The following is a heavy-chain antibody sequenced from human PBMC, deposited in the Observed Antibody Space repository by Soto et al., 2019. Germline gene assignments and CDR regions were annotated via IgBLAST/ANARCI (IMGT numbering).Heavy chain of an antibody. J-gene: IGHJ4*02. CDR1: GYTFTSYG. CDR3: ARDRRRNLVVVGGYFDY. Sequence: QVQLVQSGAEVKKPGASVKVSCKASGYTFTSYGISWVRQAPGQGLEWMGWISAYNGNTNYAQKLQGRVTMTTDTSKSTAYVELRSLRSDDTAVYYCARDRRRNLVVVGGYFDYWGQGTLVTVSS. V-gene: IGHV1-18*01. CDR2: ISAYNGNT. D-gene: IGHD2-15*01.